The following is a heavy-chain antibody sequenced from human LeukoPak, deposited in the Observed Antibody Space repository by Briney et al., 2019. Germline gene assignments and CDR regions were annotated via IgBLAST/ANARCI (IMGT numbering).Heavy chain of an antibody. CDR1: GITFSSYE. CDR3: ARYDSSGPTTFDY. CDR2: ISTSGSTI. Sequence: GGSLRLSCVVSGITFSSYEMNWVRQAPGKGLEWVSYISTSGSTIYYADSVKGRFTISRDNAKNSLYLQMNSLRAEDTALYYCARYDSSGPTTFDYWGQGTLVTVSS. V-gene: IGHV3-48*03. D-gene: IGHD3-22*01. J-gene: IGHJ4*02.